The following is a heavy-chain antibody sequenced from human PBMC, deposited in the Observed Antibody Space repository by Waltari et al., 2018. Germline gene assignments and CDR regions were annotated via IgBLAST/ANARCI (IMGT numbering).Heavy chain of an antibody. J-gene: IGHJ3*02. D-gene: IGHD2-8*01. CDR3: ARDDNINGASDAFDI. V-gene: IGHV3-7*01. CDR2: INESGSKK. CDR1: GFSLTNYW. Sequence: EVSLVESGGDLAQPGESLRLSCAASGFSLTNYWMSWVRQVPGKGLEGVADINESGSKKYYVGSVKGRFTISRDNAKNSVDLQMNSLRVEDTAVYYCARDDNINGASDAFDIWGQGTMVTVSS.